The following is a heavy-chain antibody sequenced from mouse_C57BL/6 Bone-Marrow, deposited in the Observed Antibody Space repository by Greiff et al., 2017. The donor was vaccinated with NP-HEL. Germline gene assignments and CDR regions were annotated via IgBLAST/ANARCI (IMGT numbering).Heavy chain of an antibody. V-gene: IGHV1-7*01. D-gene: IGHD1-1*01. CDR3: ASTTVVATKYFDV. Sequence: QVQLQQSGAELAKPGASVKLSCKASGYTFTSYWMHWVKQRPGQGLEWIGYINPSSGYTKYNQKFKDKATLTADKSSSTAYMQLSSLTYEDSAVYYCASTTVVATKYFDVWGTGTTVTVSS. CDR2: INPSSGYT. J-gene: IGHJ1*03. CDR1: GYTFTSYW.